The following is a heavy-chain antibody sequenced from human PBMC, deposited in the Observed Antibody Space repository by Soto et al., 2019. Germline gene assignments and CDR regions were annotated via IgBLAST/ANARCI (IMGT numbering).Heavy chain of an antibody. CDR3: ARHDWNGVDY. CDR1: GGSISSSSYF. D-gene: IGHD1-1*01. J-gene: IGHJ4*02. Sequence: QLQLQESGPGLVKPSETLSLTCTVSGGSISSSSYFWGWIRQPPGKGLEWIGSIYYSGSTYYNPSLKSRVTISVDTCKNQFSLKLSSVTAADTAVYYCARHDWNGVDYWGQGTLVTVSS. CDR2: IYYSGST. V-gene: IGHV4-39*01.